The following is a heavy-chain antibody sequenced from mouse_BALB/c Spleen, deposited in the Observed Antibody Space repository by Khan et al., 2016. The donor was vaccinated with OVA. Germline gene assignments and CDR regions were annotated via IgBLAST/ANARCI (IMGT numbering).Heavy chain of an antibody. CDR1: GYTFTDYA. D-gene: IGHD2-3*01. Sequence: QVQLQQSGPELVRPGVSVKISCKGSGYTFTDYAMYWVKQSHARSLEWIGLISTYSGNTNYNQNFKGKATMTVDKYYSTAYMELARLTSEDSAIYYCARPTYDGYYDYWGQGTTLTVSS. CDR2: ISTYSGNT. J-gene: IGHJ2*01. CDR3: ARPTYDGYYDY. V-gene: IGHV1S137*01.